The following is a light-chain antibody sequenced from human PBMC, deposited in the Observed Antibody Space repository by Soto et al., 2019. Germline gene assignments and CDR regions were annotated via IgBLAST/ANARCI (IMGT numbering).Light chain of an antibody. CDR2: DAS. V-gene: IGKV3-11*01. CDR1: QSVSSY. Sequence: ESVLTQSPGTLSLSPGERATLSCRASQSVSSYLAWYQQKPGQAPRLLIYDASNRATGIPARFSGSGSGTDFTLTISSLEPEDFAVYYCQQRSNWPSFGPGTKVDIK. J-gene: IGKJ3*01. CDR3: QQRSNWPS.